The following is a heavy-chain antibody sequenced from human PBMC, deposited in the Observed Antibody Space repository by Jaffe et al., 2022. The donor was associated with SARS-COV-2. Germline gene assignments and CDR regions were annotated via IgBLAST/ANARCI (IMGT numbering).Heavy chain of an antibody. CDR2: IYTSGST. Sequence: QVQLQESGPGLVKPSQTLSLTCTVSGGSISSGSYYWSWIRQPAGKGLEWIGRIYTSGSTNYNPSLKSRVTISVDTSKNQFSLKLSSVTAADTAVYYCARVTYYYYGMDVWGQGTTVTVSS. J-gene: IGHJ6*02. CDR1: GGSISSGSYY. CDR3: ARVTYYYYGMDV. V-gene: IGHV4-61*02.